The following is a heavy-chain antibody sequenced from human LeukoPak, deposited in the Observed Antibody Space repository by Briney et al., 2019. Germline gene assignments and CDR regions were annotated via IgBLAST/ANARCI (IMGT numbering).Heavy chain of an antibody. CDR1: GYTFTSYG. J-gene: IGHJ5*02. D-gene: IGHD1-26*01. CDR2: ISAYNGNT. CDR3: ARKGVRRELNWFDP. Sequence: ASVKVSCKASGYTFTSYGISWVRQAPGQGLEWMGWISAYNGNTNYAQKLQGRVPMTTDTFTNTAYMELRSLRSDDTAVYYCARKGVRRELNWFDPWGQGTLVTVSS. V-gene: IGHV1-18*01.